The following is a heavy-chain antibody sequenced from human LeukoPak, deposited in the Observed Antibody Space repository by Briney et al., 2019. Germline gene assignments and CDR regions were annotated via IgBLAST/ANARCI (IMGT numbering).Heavy chain of an antibody. D-gene: IGHD2-2*03. CDR2: IQHSGNT. Sequence: PSETLSLTCTVSGDSINSGSYHWGWIRQPPGKGLEWIGSIQHSGNTYYNPSLKSRLTISVDTSKNQFSLKLNSATAADTAVYYCARDGSHWGQGTLVTVSS. V-gene: IGHV4-39*02. J-gene: IGHJ4*02. CDR1: GDSINSGSYH. CDR3: ARDGSH.